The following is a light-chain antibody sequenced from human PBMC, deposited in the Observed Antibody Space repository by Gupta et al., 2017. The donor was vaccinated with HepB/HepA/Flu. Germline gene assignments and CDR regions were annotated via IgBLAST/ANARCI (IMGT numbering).Light chain of an antibody. CDR3: QSYDSNLSAWV. V-gene: IGLV1-40*01. Sequence: QSVLPQPPSVSGAPRQRVTISCNGSSSNIGAGYDVHWYQQLPGTAPKLLMYGSRNRPSGVPDRFSASKSGTSASLAITGLQAEDEADYSCQSYDSNLSAWVFGGGTKLTVL. J-gene: IGLJ3*02. CDR2: GSR. CDR1: SSNIGAGYD.